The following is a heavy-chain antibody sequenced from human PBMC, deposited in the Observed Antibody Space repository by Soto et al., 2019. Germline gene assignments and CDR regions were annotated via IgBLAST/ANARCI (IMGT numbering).Heavy chain of an antibody. CDR2: IYYIGST. V-gene: IGHV4-31*03. Sequence: QVQLQESGPGLVKPSQTLSLTCTVSGGSISSGGYYWNWIRQHPGKGLEWIGYIYYIGSTYYNPSLNSRVTISLDTSKNQVSIMLSSVTAADTAVYYCARSVFPWGQGTLVTVSS. CDR3: ARSVFP. J-gene: IGHJ5*02. CDR1: GGSISSGGYY.